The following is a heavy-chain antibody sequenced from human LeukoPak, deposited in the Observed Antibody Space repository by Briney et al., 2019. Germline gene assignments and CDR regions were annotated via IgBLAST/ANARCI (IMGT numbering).Heavy chain of an antibody. D-gene: IGHD3-22*01. V-gene: IGHV4-4*07. Sequence: SETLSLTCAVYGGSFSSYYWSWIRQPAGKGLEWTGRIYTSGSTNYNPSLKSRVTMSVDTPKNQFSLKLSSVTAADTAVYYCAREKMIAIDYWGQGTLVTVSS. CDR3: AREKMIAIDY. J-gene: IGHJ4*02. CDR2: IYTSGST. CDR1: GGSFSSYY.